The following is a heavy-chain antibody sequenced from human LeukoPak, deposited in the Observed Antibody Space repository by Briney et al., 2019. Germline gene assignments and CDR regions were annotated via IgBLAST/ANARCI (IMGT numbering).Heavy chain of an antibody. CDR2: IYSGGST. Sequence: GGSLRLSCAASGFTFSSYAMSWVRQAPGKGLEWVSVIYSGGSTDYADSVKGRFTISRDNSKNTLYLQMNSLRAEDTAVYHCARGPAGYNWGQGTLVTVSS. CDR3: ARGPAGYN. CDR1: GFTFSSYA. J-gene: IGHJ4*02. D-gene: IGHD1-1*01. V-gene: IGHV3-53*01.